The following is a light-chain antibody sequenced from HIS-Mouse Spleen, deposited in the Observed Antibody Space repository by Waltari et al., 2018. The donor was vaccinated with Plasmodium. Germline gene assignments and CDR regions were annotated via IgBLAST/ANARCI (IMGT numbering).Light chain of an antibody. V-gene: IGLV3-10*01. J-gene: IGLJ3*02. CDR2: WDS. Sequence: SYELTQPPSVSVSPGHTARITCSGDALPKQYAYWYQQKSGQAPVLVIYWDSKRPSGIPERFSGSSSGTMATLTISGAQVEDEADYYCYSTDSSGNHRVFGGGTKLTVL. CDR1: ALPKQY. CDR3: YSTDSSGNHRV.